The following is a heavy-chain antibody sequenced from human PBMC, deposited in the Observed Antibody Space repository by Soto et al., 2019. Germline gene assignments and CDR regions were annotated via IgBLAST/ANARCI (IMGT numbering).Heavy chain of an antibody. J-gene: IGHJ6*02. Sequence: ASVKVSCKAPGYTFTSYYMHWVRQAPGQGLEWMGIINPSGGSTSYAQKFQGRVTMTRDTSTSTVYMELSRLRSEDTAVYYCARDYAPVAGTHYYGMDVWGQGTTVTVSS. V-gene: IGHV1-46*01. CDR2: INPSGGST. D-gene: IGHD6-19*01. CDR3: ARDYAPVAGTHYYGMDV. CDR1: GYTFTSYY.